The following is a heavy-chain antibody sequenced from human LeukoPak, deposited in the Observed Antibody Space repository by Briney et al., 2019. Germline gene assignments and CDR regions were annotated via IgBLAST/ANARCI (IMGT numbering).Heavy chain of an antibody. V-gene: IGHV3-48*04. J-gene: IGHJ4*02. CDR1: GFTFSSYS. Sequence: GGSLRLSCASSGFTFSSYSMNWVRQAPGKGLEWVSFISSSSSTIYYADSVKGRFTISRDNAKNSLYLQMNSLRAEDTAVYYCARDRGGSYSAIDYWGQGTLVTVSS. CDR2: ISSSSSTI. CDR3: ARDRGGSYSAIDY. D-gene: IGHD1-26*01.